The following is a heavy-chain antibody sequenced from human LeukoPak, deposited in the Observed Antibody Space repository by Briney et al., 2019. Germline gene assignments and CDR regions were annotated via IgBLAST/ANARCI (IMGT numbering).Heavy chain of an antibody. V-gene: IGHV4-34*01. CDR3: ARGPTFGCSGGSCHGDY. J-gene: IGHJ4*02. D-gene: IGHD2-15*01. CDR2: INHSGST. CDR1: GGSFSGYY. Sequence: SSETLSLTCAVYGGSFSGYYWSWIRQPPGKGLEWIGEINHSGSTNYNPSLKSRVTISVDTSKNQFSLKLSSVTAADTAVYYCARGPTFGCSGGSCHGDYWGQGTLVTVSS.